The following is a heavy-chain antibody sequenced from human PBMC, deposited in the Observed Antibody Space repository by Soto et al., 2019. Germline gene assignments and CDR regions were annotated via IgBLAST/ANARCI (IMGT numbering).Heavy chain of an antibody. Sequence: ASVKVSCKVSGYTLAELSMHWVRQAPGKGLEWMGGFDPEDGETIYAQKFQGRVTMTEDTSTDTAYMELSSLRSEDTAVHYCATVATVTNNWFDPWGQGTLVTV. J-gene: IGHJ5*02. D-gene: IGHD4-17*01. CDR2: FDPEDGET. V-gene: IGHV1-24*01. CDR3: ATVATVTNNWFDP. CDR1: GYTLAELS.